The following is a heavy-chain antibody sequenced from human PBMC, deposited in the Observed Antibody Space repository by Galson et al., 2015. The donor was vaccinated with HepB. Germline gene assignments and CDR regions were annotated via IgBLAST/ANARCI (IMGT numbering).Heavy chain of an antibody. J-gene: IGHJ4*02. CDR1: GFTFSSYG. CDR3: AKDKSGGRRFEFDY. Sequence: SLRLSCAASGFTFSSYGMHWVRQAPGKGLEWVAVISYDGSNKYYADSVKGRFTISRDNSKNTLYLQMNSLRAEDTAVYYCAKDKSGGRRFEFDYWGQGTLVTVSS. CDR2: ISYDGSNK. V-gene: IGHV3-30*18. D-gene: IGHD2-15*01.